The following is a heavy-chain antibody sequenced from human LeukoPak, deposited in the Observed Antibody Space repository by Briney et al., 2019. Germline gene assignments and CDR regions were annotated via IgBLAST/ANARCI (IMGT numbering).Heavy chain of an antibody. CDR3: ARYDVWGSYRAFDY. D-gene: IGHD3-16*02. V-gene: IGHV4-38-2*02. J-gene: IGHJ4*02. CDR1: TYSISTEYY. CDR2: MYHSGST. Sequence: SETLSLTCSVSTYSISTEYYWGWIRQPPGKGLEWIGTMYHSGSTYYNPSLKSRVTISVDTSKNQFSLRLNSVTAADTAVYYCARYDVWGSYRAFDYWGQGTLVTVSS.